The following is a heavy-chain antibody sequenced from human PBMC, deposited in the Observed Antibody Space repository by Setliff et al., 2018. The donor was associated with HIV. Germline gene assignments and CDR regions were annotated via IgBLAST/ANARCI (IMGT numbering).Heavy chain of an antibody. J-gene: IGHJ4*01. CDR3: ATLRWLRSKHSDY. CDR2: SFNTGRT. D-gene: IGHD5-12*01. CDR1: GASITTTDYF. Sequence: SETLSLTCTVSGASITTTDYFWGWIRQPPGKGLEWLGTSFNTGRTSYNPSLKSRVTMSVDTSKNQFSLNLRSVTAADTSVYFCATLRWLRSKHSDYWGQGTLVTVSS. V-gene: IGHV4-39*01.